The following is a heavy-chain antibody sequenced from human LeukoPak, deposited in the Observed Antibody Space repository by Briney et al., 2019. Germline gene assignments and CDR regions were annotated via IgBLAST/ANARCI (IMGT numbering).Heavy chain of an antibody. CDR3: ARLISSSARGYFDY. V-gene: IGHV3-23*01. D-gene: IGHD6-6*01. CDR2: ISGSGDTT. CDR1: GFTFSSYA. Sequence: GGSLRLSCAASGFTFSSYAMTWVRQAPGKGLEWVSVISGSGDTTYYADSVKGRFTISRDNSKNTLNLQMNSLRAEDTAVYYCARLISSSARGYFDYWGQGTLVTVSS. J-gene: IGHJ4*02.